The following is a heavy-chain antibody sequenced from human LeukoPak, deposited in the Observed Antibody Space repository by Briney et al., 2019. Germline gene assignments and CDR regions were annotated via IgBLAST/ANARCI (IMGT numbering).Heavy chain of an antibody. CDR2: ISDSGSTI. Sequence: HPGGSLRLSCAASGFTFSSYGMYWVRQAPGKGLEWVSYISDSGSTIYYADSVKGRFTISRDNAKNSLYLQMNSLRAEDTAVYYCVRGPAWNYVEFDYWGQGTLVTVSS. D-gene: IGHD1-7*01. CDR1: GFTFSSYG. V-gene: IGHV3-48*01. CDR3: VRGPAWNYVEFDY. J-gene: IGHJ4*02.